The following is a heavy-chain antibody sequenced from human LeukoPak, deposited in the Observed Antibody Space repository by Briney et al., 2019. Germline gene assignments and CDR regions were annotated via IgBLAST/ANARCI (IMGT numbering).Heavy chain of an antibody. CDR2: IYSGGNT. CDR1: GFTVSSNY. Sequence: GGSLRLSCAASGFTVSSNYMSWVRQAPGKGLEWVSLIYSGGNTYYADSVKGRFTISRDNSKNTLYLQMNSLRAEDTAVYYCARDLSDTAMVPFDYWGQGTLVTVSS. CDR3: ARDLSDTAMVPFDY. V-gene: IGHV3-53*05. J-gene: IGHJ4*02. D-gene: IGHD5-18*01.